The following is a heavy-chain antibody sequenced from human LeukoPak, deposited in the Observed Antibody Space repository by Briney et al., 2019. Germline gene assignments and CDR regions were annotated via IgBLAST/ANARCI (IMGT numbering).Heavy chain of an antibody. Sequence: SQTLSLTCTVSGGSMSRYYWSWIRQPPGKGLEWIGYMYYSGSTKYNPSLKSRVTISVDTSKNQFSLKLSSVTAADTAVYYCARSSTGSYFDYWGQGTLVTVSS. J-gene: IGHJ4*02. CDR2: MYYSGST. V-gene: IGHV4-59*01. CDR1: GGSMSRYY. D-gene: IGHD3-3*02. CDR3: ARSSTGSYFDY.